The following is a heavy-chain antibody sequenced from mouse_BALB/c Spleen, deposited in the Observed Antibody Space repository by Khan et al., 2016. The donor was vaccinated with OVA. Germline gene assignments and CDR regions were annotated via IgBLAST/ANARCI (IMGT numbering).Heavy chain of an antibody. V-gene: IGHV1S41*01. CDR2: IGPGSSNT. CDR3: ARENCYGRGCYAIDY. Sequence: DLVKPGTSVKLSCKASGYTFTSYWINWIKQRPGKGLEWIGRIGPGSSNTYYNEMFKGKAALTVDTSSSTAYIQLSSLSSEDSAVYFLARENCYGRGCYAIDYWGQGTSVTVSS. D-gene: IGHD1-1*01. CDR1: GYTFTSYW. J-gene: IGHJ4*01.